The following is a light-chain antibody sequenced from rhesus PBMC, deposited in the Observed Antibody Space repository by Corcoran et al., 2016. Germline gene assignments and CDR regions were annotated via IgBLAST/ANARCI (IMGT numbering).Light chain of an antibody. CDR2: KAS. Sequence: DIQMTQSPSSLSASIGDRVTINCRASENVNNYLHWYQQKPGKAPKLLFYKASDLKSGFQARFSGSGSWTDFTITISSLQPEDFATYYCRHSYGTPYSFGQGTKVDIK. J-gene: IGKJ2*01. V-gene: IGKV1-74*01. CDR1: ENVNNY. CDR3: RHSYGTPYS.